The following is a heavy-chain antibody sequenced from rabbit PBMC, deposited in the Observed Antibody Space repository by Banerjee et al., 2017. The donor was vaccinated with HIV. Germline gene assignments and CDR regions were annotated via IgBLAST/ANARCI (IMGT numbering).Heavy chain of an antibody. V-gene: IGHV1S43*01. CDR1: GIDFSSYYY. CDR2: IGTNSGIT. J-gene: IGHJ4*01. CDR3: VSYDDYGDRNL. D-gene: IGHD2-1*01. Sequence: QQQLEESGGGLVKPGGTLTLTCKASGIDFSSYYYMCWVRQAPGKGLEWIACIGTNSGITWYASWVNGRFTISKTSSTTVTLQMTSLTAADTATYFCVSYDDYGDRNLWGQGTLVTVS.